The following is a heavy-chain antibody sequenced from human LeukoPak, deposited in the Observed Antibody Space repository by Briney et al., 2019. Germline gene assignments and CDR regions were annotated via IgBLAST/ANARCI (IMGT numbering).Heavy chain of an antibody. CDR3: ATMVRGVPAED. CDR2: IYHSGST. D-gene: IGHD3-10*01. J-gene: IGHJ4*02. Sequence: SETLSLTCTVSGGSISSYYWSWIRQPPGKGLEWIGCIYHSGSTYYNPSLKSRVTISIDTSKNQFSLKLSSVTATDTAVYYCATMVRGVPAEDWGQGTLVTVSS. V-gene: IGHV4-59*04. CDR1: GGSISSYY.